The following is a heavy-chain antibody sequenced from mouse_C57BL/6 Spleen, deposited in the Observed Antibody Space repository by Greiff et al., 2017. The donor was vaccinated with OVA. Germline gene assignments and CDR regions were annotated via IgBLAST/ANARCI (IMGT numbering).Heavy chain of an antibody. V-gene: IGHV1-61*01. J-gene: IGHJ3*01. CDR2: IYPSASET. D-gene: IGHD1-1*01. Sequence: QVQLQQPGAELVRPGSSVKLSCKASGYTFTSYWMDWVKQRPGQGLEWIGNIYPSASETHYNQKFKDKATLTVDKSSSTAYMQLSSLTSEDSAVYYCARGYYGSSYWFAYWGQGTLVTVSA. CDR3: ARGYYGSSYWFAY. CDR1: GYTFTSYW.